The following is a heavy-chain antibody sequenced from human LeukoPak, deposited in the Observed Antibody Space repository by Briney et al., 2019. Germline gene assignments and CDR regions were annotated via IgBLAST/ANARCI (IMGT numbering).Heavy chain of an antibody. CDR2: IYYSGRT. Sequence: PSETLSLTCTVSGGSIRSYYWSWIRQPPGKGLEWIGYIYYSGRTNYNPSLKGRVTISVDTSKNQFSLKLSSMTAADTAVYYCARDRPGSSCPDYWGQGTLVTVSS. CDR3: ARDRPGSSCPDY. V-gene: IGHV4-59*01. J-gene: IGHJ4*02. D-gene: IGHD6-13*01. CDR1: GGSIRSYY.